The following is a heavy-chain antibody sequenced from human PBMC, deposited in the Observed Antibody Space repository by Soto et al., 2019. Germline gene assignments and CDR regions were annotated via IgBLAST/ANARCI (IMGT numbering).Heavy chain of an antibody. V-gene: IGHV3-33*01. CDR2: IWYDGSNK. CDR1: GFTFSSYG. Sequence: QVQLVESGGGVVQPGRSLRLSCAASGFTFSSYGMHWVRQAPGKGLEWVAVIWYDGSNKYYADSVKGRFTISRDNSKNTLYLQMNSLRAEDTAVYYCARADIEPWYFDLWGRGTLVTVSS. J-gene: IGHJ2*01. CDR3: ARADIEPWYFDL. D-gene: IGHD2-15*01.